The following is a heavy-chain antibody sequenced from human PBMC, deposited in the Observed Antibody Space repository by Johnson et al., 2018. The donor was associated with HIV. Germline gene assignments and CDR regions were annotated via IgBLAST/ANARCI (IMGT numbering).Heavy chain of an antibody. V-gene: IGHV3-33*06. Sequence: QVQLVESGGGVVQPGRSLRLSCAASGFTFSSDGMHWVRQAPGKGLAWVAVIWYDGSNKYYADSVKGRFTISRDNSKNTLYLQMNSLRAEDTAVFYCAKDTLLLTRREGHDAFDIWGQGTMITVSS. D-gene: IGHD1-1*01. J-gene: IGHJ3*02. CDR3: AKDTLLLTRREGHDAFDI. CDR1: GFTFSSDG. CDR2: IWYDGSNK.